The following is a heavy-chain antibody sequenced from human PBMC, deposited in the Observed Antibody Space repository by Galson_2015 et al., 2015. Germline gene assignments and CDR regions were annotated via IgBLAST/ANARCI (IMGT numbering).Heavy chain of an antibody. CDR1: GYSFTSYW. V-gene: IGHV5-51*03. Sequence: QSGAEVKKPGESLKISCKGSGYSFTSYWIGWVRQMPGKGLEWMGIIYPGDSDTRYSPSFQGQATISADKSISTAYLQWSSLKASDTAMYYCARRDSPGDYDILTTPYDYWGQGTLVTVSS. CDR2: IYPGDSDT. CDR3: ARRDSPGDYDILTTPYDY. D-gene: IGHD3-9*01. J-gene: IGHJ4*02.